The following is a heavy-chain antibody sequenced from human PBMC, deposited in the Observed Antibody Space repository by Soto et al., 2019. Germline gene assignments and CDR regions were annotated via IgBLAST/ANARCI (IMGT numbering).Heavy chain of an antibody. CDR1: GYPFTGYA. Sequence: ASVKVSCKASGYPFTGYAMHWVRQAPGQRLEWMGWINAGNGNTKYSQKFQGRVTITRDTSASTAYIELSSLRFEDEAADYCTRPKDYDDCLDLWGEGTLVTVSS. CDR2: INAGNGNT. D-gene: IGHD3-22*01. V-gene: IGHV1-3*01. CDR3: TRPKDYDDCLDL. J-gene: IGHJ4*02.